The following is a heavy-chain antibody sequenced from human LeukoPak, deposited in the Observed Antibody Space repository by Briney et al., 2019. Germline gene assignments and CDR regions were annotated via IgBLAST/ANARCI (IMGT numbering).Heavy chain of an antibody. CDR3: ASLGQWLADIDY. CDR1: GDSISRNNW. D-gene: IGHD6-19*01. V-gene: IGHV4-4*02. CDR2: SSHSGIT. J-gene: IGHJ4*02. Sequence: KPSETLSLTCAVSGDSISRNNWWNWVRQPPGKGLEWIGESSHSGITHYNPSLKSRVTISVDTSKNQFSLKLSSGTAADTAVYYCASLGQWLADIDYWGQGTLVTVSS.